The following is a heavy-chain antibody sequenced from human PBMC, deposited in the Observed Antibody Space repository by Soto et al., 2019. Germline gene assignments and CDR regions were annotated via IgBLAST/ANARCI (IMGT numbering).Heavy chain of an antibody. D-gene: IGHD3-10*01. J-gene: IGHJ4*02. V-gene: IGHV3-23*01. CDR3: AKTPVNYYGSGSYYLDY. CDR1: GFTFSSYA. Sequence: HPGGSLRLSCAASGFTFSSYAMSWVRQAPGKGLEWVSAISGSGGSTYYADSVKGRFTISRDNSKNTLYLQMNSLRAEDTAVYYCAKTPVNYYGSGSYYLDYWGQGTLVTVSS. CDR2: ISGSGGST.